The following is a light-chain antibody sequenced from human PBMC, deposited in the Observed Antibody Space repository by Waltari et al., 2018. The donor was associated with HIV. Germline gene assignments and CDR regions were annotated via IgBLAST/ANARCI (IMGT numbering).Light chain of an antibody. CDR1: QSLLHSDGYNF. CDR2: LGS. Sequence: IVMTQSPLSLPVTPGAPATISCRSGQSLLHSDGYNFLDWYLQRPVQPPQLLIYLGSHRAPGVPTRFTGSGSDTNFILNITRVEADDVGVYLCMQSLEIPHTFGQGTRVEI. J-gene: IGKJ2*01. V-gene: IGKV2-28*01. CDR3: MQSLEIPHT.